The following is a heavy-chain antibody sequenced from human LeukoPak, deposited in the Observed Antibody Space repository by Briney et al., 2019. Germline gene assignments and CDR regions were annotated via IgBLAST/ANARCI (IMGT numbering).Heavy chain of an antibody. D-gene: IGHD3-10*01. CDR3: ASLRGPNGMDV. CDR2: IYYSGST. J-gene: IGHJ6*02. Sequence: SETLSLTCTVSGGSISSGDYCWSWIRQPPGKGLEWIGYIYYSGSTYYNPSLKSRVTMSVDTSKNQFFLKLSSVTAADTAVYYCASLRGPNGMDVWGQGTTVTVSS. V-gene: IGHV4-30-4*01. CDR1: GGSISSGDYC.